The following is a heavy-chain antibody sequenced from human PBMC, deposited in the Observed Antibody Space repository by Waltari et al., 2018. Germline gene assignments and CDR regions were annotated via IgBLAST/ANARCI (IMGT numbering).Heavy chain of an antibody. CDR2: IYSGGST. D-gene: IGHD4-17*01. J-gene: IGHJ4*02. CDR1: GFTFSSYA. V-gene: IGHV3-23*03. Sequence: EVQLLESGGGLVQPGGSLRLSCAASGFTFSSYAVSWVRQAPGKGLEWVSVIYSGGSTYYADSVKGRFTISRDNSKNTLYLQMNSLRAEDTAVYYCAKDWDYGEYGFFDYWGQGTLVTVSS. CDR3: AKDWDYGEYGFFDY.